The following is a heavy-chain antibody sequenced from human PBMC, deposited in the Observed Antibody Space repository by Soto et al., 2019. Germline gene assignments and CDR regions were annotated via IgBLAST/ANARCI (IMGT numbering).Heavy chain of an antibody. Sequence: SETLSLTCAVYGGSFSGYYWSWIRQPPGKGLEWIGEINHSGSTNYNPSLKSRVTISVDTSKNQFSLKLSSVTAADTAVYYCARVTLLWLGEQHYYGMDVWGQGTTVTVSS. CDR2: INHSGST. V-gene: IGHV4-34*01. J-gene: IGHJ6*02. CDR3: ARVTLLWLGEQHYYGMDV. D-gene: IGHD3-10*01. CDR1: GGSFSGYY.